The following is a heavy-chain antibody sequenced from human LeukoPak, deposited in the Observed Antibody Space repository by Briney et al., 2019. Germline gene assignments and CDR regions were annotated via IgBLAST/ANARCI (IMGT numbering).Heavy chain of an antibody. V-gene: IGHV4-4*09. CDR1: GGSISGFY. Sequence: PSETLSFTCAVYGGSISGFYWSWIRQPPGQTLEWIGHIYSSGSTNYNPSLQSRVTMSVDTSVNQFSLRLSSVTAADTAVYYCARFTYTTRPSDVWGKGTTVTVSS. CDR2: IYSSGST. J-gene: IGHJ6*04. D-gene: IGHD3-16*01. CDR3: ARFTYTTRPSDV.